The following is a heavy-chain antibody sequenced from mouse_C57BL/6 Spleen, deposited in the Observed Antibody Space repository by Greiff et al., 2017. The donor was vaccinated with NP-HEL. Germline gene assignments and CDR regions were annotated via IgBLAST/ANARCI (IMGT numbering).Heavy chain of an antibody. D-gene: IGHD1-1*01. Sequence: VQLQQPGAELVKPGASVKMSCKASGYTFTSYWITWVKQRPGQGLEWIGDIYPGSGSTNYNEKFKSKATLTVDTSSSTAYMQLSSLTSEDSAVYYCALITTVVAPFAYWGKGTLVTVSA. CDR2: IYPGSGST. CDR1: GYTFTSYW. J-gene: IGHJ3*01. V-gene: IGHV1-55*01. CDR3: ALITTVVAPFAY.